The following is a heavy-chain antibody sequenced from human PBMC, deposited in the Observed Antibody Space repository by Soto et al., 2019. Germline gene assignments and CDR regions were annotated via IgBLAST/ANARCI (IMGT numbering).Heavy chain of an antibody. Sequence: ASVKVSCKASGGTFSSYTISWVRQAPGQGLEWMGRIIPILGIANYAQKFQGRVTITADKSTSTAYMELSSLRSEDTAVYYCARGLGATSGAFDIWGQGTMVTVSS. V-gene: IGHV1-69*02. J-gene: IGHJ3*02. CDR1: GGTFSSYT. D-gene: IGHD1-26*01. CDR3: ARGLGATSGAFDI. CDR2: IIPILGIA.